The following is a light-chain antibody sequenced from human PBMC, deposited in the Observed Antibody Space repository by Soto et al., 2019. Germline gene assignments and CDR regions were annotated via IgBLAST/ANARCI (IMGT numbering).Light chain of an antibody. Sequence: QSVLTQPPSVSGAPGQRVTISCTGSSSNIGTNYDVHWYQQLPGTAPKLLIYDNSNRPSEVPDRFSGSKSGTSASLAITGLQAEDEADYYCQSYDSSLSGVVFGGGTKLTVL. CDR3: QSYDSSLSGVV. CDR2: DNS. J-gene: IGLJ2*01. CDR1: SSNIGTNYD. V-gene: IGLV1-40*01.